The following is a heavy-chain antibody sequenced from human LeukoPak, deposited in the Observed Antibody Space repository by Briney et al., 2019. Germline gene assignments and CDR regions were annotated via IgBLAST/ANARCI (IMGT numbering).Heavy chain of an antibody. CDR1: GYTFTNYG. CDR3: ARENPYYDNYYMDV. J-gene: IGHJ6*03. CDR2: IGAYNGNT. V-gene: IGHV1-18*01. Sequence: ASVKVSCKASGYTFTNYGISWVRQAPGQGLEWMGWIGAYNGNTNYAQKFQGRVTMTTDTSTSTAYMELRSLRSDDTAVYYCARENPYYDNYYMDVWGKGITVTVSS.